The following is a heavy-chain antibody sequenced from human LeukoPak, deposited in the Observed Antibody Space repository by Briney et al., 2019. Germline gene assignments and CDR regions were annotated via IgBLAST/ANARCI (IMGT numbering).Heavy chain of an antibody. CDR1: GGSLTSYY. D-gene: IGHD2-15*01. CDR3: GRDALVGYLSFYYMDV. CDR2: ISNSGST. J-gene: IGHJ6*03. Sequence: SETLSLTCTVSGGSLTSYYWTWIRQPPGKRLEWIGYISNSGSTSYNPSLKSRVTISIDTSKNQFSLKLSSVTAADTAVYYCGRDALVGYLSFYYMDVWGKGTTVTVSS. V-gene: IGHV4-59*01.